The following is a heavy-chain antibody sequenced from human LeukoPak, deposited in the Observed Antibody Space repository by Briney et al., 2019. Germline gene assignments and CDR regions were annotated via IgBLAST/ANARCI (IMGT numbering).Heavy chain of an antibody. V-gene: IGHV3-30*03. D-gene: IGHD2-21*01. Sequence: GWSLRLSCAACGFTFSRFLMHWRRQAPGKGLEWVAAISSDESNKYYVDCVKGRFTISRDNFKNTLYLEMNRLRAEDTSIYYCARRSACEYYFDYWGQGALVTVSS. J-gene: IGHJ4*02. CDR1: GFTFSRFL. CDR3: ARRSACEYYFDY. CDR2: ISSDESNK.